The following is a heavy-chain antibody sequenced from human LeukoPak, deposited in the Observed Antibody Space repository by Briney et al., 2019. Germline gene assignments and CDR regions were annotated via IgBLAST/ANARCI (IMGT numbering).Heavy chain of an antibody. D-gene: IGHD2-2*01. CDR3: ARLDCSSTSCYGAPYYFDY. V-gene: IGHV4-59*08. CDR1: GGSISSYY. Sequence: SETLSLTCTVSGGSISSYYWSWIRQPPGKGLEWIGYIYYSGSTNYNPSLKSRVTISVDTSKNQFSLKLSSVTAADTAVYYCARLDCSSTSCYGAPYYFDYWGQGTLVTVSS. CDR2: IYYSGST. J-gene: IGHJ4*02.